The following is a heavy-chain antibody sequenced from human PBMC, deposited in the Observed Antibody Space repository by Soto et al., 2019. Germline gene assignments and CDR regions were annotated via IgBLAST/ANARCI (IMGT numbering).Heavy chain of an antibody. J-gene: IGHJ4*02. CDR2: ISSGGDTI. CDR3: ARDRSTIYGVVTPIDY. V-gene: IGHV3-48*02. CDR1: GFIFENFG. D-gene: IGHD3-3*01. Sequence: GGSLRLSCAASGFIFENFGMSWVRQAPGKGLEWLSYISSGGDTIYYADSVRGRFTISRDNTKNSLYLQMDSLRDEDTAVYYCARDRSTIYGVVTPIDYWGQGTLVTVSS.